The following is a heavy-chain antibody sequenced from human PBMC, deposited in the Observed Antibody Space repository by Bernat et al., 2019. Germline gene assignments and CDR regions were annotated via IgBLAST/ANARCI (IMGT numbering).Heavy chain of an antibody. V-gene: IGHV3-21*05. CDR1: GFTFSDFS. Sequence: EMQLVASGGGLVKPGGSLRLSCTASGFTFSDFSMNWVRQAPGQGLEWLSYISRISSHIYYADSVKGRFTISRDNAKSTLYLQMNSLRADDTAVYYCAGDPADSLTRNWFDPWGQGTLVTVSS. CDR2: ISRISSHI. CDR3: AGDPADSLTRNWFDP. D-gene: IGHD4-4*01. J-gene: IGHJ5*02.